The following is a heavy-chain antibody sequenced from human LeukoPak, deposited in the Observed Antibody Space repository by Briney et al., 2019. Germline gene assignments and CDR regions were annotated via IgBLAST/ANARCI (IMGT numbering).Heavy chain of an antibody. J-gene: IGHJ3*02. Sequence: PGGSLRLSCAASGFTFSSYAMHWVRQAPGKGLVWVSRINSDGSSTSYADSVKGRFTISRDNAKNTLYLQMNSLRAEDTAVYYCARHGGYCGGDCHDAFDIWGQGTMVTVSS. CDR1: GFTFSSYA. CDR3: ARHGGYCGGDCHDAFDI. D-gene: IGHD2-21*02. V-gene: IGHV3-74*01. CDR2: INSDGSST.